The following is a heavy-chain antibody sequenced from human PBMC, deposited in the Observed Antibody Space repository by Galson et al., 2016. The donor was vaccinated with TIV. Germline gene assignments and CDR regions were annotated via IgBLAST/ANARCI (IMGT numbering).Heavy chain of an antibody. V-gene: IGHV3-53*01. CDR3: ARKDSCVHGDLRGAFDV. Sequence: SLRLSCAVSGFTVSSYHMSWVRQAPGKGLEWMSVIYTGASAYYPDSVKGRFTISRDDSKNTLHLQMNSLTVEDTAVYYCARKDSCVHGDLRGAFDVWGQGIMVIVSS. CDR2: IYTGASA. J-gene: IGHJ3*01. CDR1: GFTVSSYH. D-gene: IGHD4-17*01.